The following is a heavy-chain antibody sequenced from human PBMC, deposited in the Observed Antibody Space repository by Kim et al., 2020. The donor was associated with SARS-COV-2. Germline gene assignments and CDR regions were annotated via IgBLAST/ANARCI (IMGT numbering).Heavy chain of an antibody. V-gene: IGHV6-1*01. Sequence: DYAVSLTSRITLNPATSQNQFSLQLNSVTPEDTAVYYCARDTPGQKAFDIWGQGTMVAVSS. J-gene: IGHJ3*02. CDR3: ARDTPGQKAFDI.